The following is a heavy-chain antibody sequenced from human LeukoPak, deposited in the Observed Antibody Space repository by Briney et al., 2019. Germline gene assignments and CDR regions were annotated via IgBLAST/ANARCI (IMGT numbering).Heavy chain of an antibody. J-gene: IGHJ4*02. CDR2: IYHSGST. D-gene: IGHD4-23*01. V-gene: IGHV4-59*12. CDR1: GGSISSYY. Sequence: PSETLSLTCTVSGGSISSYYWSWIRQPPGKGLEWIGYIYHSGSTYYNPSLKSRVTISVDRSKNQFSLKLSSVTAADTAVYYCARAPGGNSGFDYWGQGTLVTVSS. CDR3: ARAPGGNSGFDY.